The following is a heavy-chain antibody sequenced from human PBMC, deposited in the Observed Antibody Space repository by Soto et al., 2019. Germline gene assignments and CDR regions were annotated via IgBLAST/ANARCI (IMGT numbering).Heavy chain of an antibody. Sequence: EVQLLESGGGLVQPGGSRRLPCAASGFTFSSYAMSWVRQAPGKGREWVSAISGSGGSTYYADSVKGRFTISRDNSKNTLYLQMNSLRAEDTAVYYCAKDGRFSSTQRFDYWGQGTLVTVSS. CDR3: AKDGRFSSTQRFDY. CDR2: ISGSGGST. J-gene: IGHJ4*02. D-gene: IGHD2-2*01. V-gene: IGHV3-23*01. CDR1: GFTFSSYA.